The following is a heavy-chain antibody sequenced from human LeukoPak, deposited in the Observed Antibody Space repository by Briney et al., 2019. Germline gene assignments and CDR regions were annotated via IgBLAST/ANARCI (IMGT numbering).Heavy chain of an antibody. CDR1: GGSFSQYY. CDR2: IYTSGST. D-gene: IGHD6-6*01. CDR3: ARTSIWHDAFDI. Sequence: SETLSLTCAVYGGSFSQYYWSWIRQPAGKGLEWIGRIYTSGSTNYNPSLKSRVTMSVDTSKNQFSLKLSSVTAADTAVYYCARTSIWHDAFDIWGQGTMVTVSS. J-gene: IGHJ3*02. V-gene: IGHV4-59*10.